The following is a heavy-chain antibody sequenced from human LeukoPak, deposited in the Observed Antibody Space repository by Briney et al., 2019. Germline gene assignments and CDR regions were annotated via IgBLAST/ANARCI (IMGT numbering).Heavy chain of an antibody. J-gene: IGHJ5*02. CDR2: ISGDGGST. CDR1: GFTFDDYA. CDR3: AKDLGYRGDP. Sequence: PGGSLRLSXAASGFTFDDYAMHWIRQAQGKGLEWDSLISGDGGSTYYADSVKGRFTISRDNSKNSLYLQMNSLRTEDTALYYCAKDLGYRGDPWGQGTLVTVSS. V-gene: IGHV3-43*02. D-gene: IGHD5-18*01.